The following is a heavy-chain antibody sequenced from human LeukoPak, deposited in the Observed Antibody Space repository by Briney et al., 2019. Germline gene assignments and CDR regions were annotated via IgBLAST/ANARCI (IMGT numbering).Heavy chain of an antibody. D-gene: IGHD5-18*01. CDR1: GFTFSSYA. Sequence: GRSLRLSCAASGFTFSSYAMHWVRQAPGKGLEWVAVISYDGSNKYYADSVKGRFTISRDNSKNTLYLQMNSLRAEDTAVYYCARARGYSYGIDAFDIWGLGTMVTVSS. CDR3: ARARGYSYGIDAFDI. CDR2: ISYDGSNK. J-gene: IGHJ3*02. V-gene: IGHV3-30*04.